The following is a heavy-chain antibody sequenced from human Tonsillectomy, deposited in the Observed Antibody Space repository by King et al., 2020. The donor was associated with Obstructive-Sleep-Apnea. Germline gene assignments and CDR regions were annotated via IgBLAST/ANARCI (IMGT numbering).Heavy chain of an antibody. CDR1: GYTFTSYD. D-gene: IGHD6-13*01. CDR3: ARRTVGYSSSWYCWFDP. J-gene: IGHJ5*02. Sequence: QLVQSGAEVKKPGASVKVSCKASGYTFTSYDINWVRQATGQGLEWMGWMNPNSGNTGYAQKFQGRVTMTRNTSISTAYMELSSLRSEDTAVYYCARRTVGYSSSWYCWFDPWGQGTLVTVSS. V-gene: IGHV1-8*01. CDR2: MNPNSGNT.